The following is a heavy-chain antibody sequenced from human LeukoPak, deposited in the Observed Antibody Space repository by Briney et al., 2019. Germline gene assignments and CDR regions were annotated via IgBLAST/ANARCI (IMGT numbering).Heavy chain of an antibody. CDR2: IKQDGSEK. D-gene: IGHD5-18*01. J-gene: IGHJ4*02. V-gene: IGHV3-7*01. Sequence: GGTLRLSCAASGFTFSNYWMSWVRQAPGKGLEWVANIKQDGSEKYYVDSVKGRFTISRDNAKNSLYLQMNSLRAEDTAVYYCAKYAWGYTYEYWGQGTLVTVSS. CDR3: AKYAWGYTYEY. CDR1: GFTFSNYW.